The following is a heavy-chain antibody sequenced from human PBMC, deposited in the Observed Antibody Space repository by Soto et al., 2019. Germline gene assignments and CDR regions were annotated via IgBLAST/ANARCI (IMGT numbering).Heavy chain of an antibody. Sequence: HPGGSLRLSCAASGFTVSNNYMSWVRQAPGKGLEWVSVVYSGGSTYYADSVKGRFTISRDNSKNTVYLQMNSLGAEDTAVYYCARDLVLTGYSDYYYYGMDVWGQGTTVTVSS. D-gene: IGHD3-9*01. CDR3: ARDLVLTGYSDYYYYGMDV. CDR2: VYSGGST. CDR1: GFTVSNNY. J-gene: IGHJ6*02. V-gene: IGHV3-53*01.